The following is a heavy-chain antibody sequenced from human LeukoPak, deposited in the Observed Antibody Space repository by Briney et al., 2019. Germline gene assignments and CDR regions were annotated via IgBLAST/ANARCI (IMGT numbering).Heavy chain of an antibody. CDR2: ILYDGSNQ. CDR1: GFTFRSYA. CDR3: AKRPDDYSYGMDV. V-gene: IGHV3-30*04. Sequence: PGRSLRLSCAASGFTFRSYAMHWVRQAPGKGLEWVGVILYDGSNQYYADSVKGRFTIFRDNSKNTLYLQMNSLRPEDTAVYYCAKRPDDYSYGMDVWGQGTTVTVSS. J-gene: IGHJ6*02.